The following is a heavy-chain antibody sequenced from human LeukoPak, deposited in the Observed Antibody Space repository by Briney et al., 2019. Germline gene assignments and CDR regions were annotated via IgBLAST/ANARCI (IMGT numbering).Heavy chain of an antibody. CDR3: ATRRQWLADFDY. J-gene: IGHJ4*02. Sequence: PGGSLRLSCAASGFTFSDYYMSWVRQAPGKGLEWVSFISGSASTIYYADSVKGRFTISRDNAKKSFYLQMNSLRAEDTAVYYCATRRQWLADFDYWGQGTLVTVSS. CDR2: ISGSASTI. CDR1: GFTFSDYY. D-gene: IGHD6-19*01. V-gene: IGHV3-11*01.